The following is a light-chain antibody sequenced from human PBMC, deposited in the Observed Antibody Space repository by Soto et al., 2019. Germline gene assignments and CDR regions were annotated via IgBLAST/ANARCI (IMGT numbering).Light chain of an antibody. J-gene: IGLJ3*02. CDR1: SSDVGNDIL. Sequence: QSALTQPASVSGSPGQSITVSCTGTSSDVGNDILVSWYQQHPGKAPKLMIYEGDKRPSGVSNRFSGSKSGNTASLTISGLQAEDEADYYCCSYAGSVTWVFGGGTKLTVL. V-gene: IGLV2-23*01. CDR2: EGD. CDR3: CSYAGSVTWV.